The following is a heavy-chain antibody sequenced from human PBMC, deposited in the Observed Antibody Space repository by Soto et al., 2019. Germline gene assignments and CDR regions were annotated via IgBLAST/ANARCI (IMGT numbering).Heavy chain of an antibody. V-gene: IGHV1-18*01. Sequence: QVQLVQSGPEVKKSGASVKVSCKASGYGFMNYGISWVRQAPGQGLEWMGWISTYNGNTDYAQKFQDRVTMTADASINTAYMELRNLRSNDTAVHFCARGWDYTDYYGDFWGQGTLVTVSS. CDR3: ARGWDYTDYYGDF. J-gene: IGHJ4*02. CDR1: GYGFMNYG. D-gene: IGHD4-17*01. CDR2: ISTYNGNT.